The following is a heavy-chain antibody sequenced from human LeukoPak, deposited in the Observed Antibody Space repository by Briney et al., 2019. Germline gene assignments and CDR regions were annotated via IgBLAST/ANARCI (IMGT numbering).Heavy chain of an antibody. D-gene: IGHD2-2*01. V-gene: IGHV4-38-2*02. Sequence: SETLSLTCTVSGYFISSGYYWGWIRQPPGKGLEWIGSIYHSGSTYYNPSLKSRVTISVDTSKNQFSLKLSSVTAADTAVYYCARVVGDYAEGNFDYWGQGTLVTVSS. J-gene: IGHJ4*02. CDR1: GYFISSGYY. CDR3: ARVVGDYAEGNFDY. CDR2: IYHSGST.